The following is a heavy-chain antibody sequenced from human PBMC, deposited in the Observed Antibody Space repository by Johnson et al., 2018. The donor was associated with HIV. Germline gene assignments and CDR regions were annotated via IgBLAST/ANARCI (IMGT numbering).Heavy chain of an antibody. CDR1: GFTFSSYA. D-gene: IGHD1-20*01. V-gene: IGHV3-30-3*01. CDR3: AGEGGYNWNAVGFRDVFDI. Sequence: QVQLVESGGGVVQPGRSLRLSCAASGFTFSSYAMHWVRQAPGKGLEWVAVISYDGSNKYYADSVKGRFTISRDNAKNSLYPQMNSLRAEDTALYYCAGEGGYNWNAVGFRDVFDIWGQGTMVTVSS. CDR2: ISYDGSNK. J-gene: IGHJ3*02.